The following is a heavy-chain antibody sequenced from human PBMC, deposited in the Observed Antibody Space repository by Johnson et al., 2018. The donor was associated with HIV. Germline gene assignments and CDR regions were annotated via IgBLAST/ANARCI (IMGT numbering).Heavy chain of an antibody. D-gene: IGHD1-26*01. CDR3: AGSRGSNETLDI. J-gene: IGHJ3*02. CDR1: GFTVSSNY. CDR2: IYSGGTT. Sequence: EVQLLESGGGLIQPGGSLRLSCAASGFTVSSNYMNWVRQAPGKGLEWVSVIYSGGTTYYADSVKGRFTVSRDNSKNTLYLQMNSLRAEDTAVYYCAGSRGSNETLDIWGQGTMVTVYS. V-gene: IGHV3-53*01.